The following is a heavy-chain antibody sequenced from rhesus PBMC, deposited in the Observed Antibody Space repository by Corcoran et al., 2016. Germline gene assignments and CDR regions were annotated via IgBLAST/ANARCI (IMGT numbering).Heavy chain of an antibody. J-gene: IGHJ4*01. CDR2: IKTEAVST. Sequence: EVQLVESGGGLVQPGGSLRLSCTGSGFTFSSYYMYWVSQAPGKGLEWGSAIKTEAVSTWTTDSWKGRFTISRENAKNTLYLQMDSLRAEDTAVYYCTKAGSGNSFDYWGQGVLVTVSS. CDR3: TKAGSGNSFDY. V-gene: IGHV3-8*01. CDR1: GFTFSSYY. D-gene: IGHD1-44*01.